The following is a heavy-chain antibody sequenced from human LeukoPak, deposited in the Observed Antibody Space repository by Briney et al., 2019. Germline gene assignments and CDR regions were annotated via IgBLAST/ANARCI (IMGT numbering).Heavy chain of an antibody. CDR2: ISGSGGST. CDR1: GFTFSSYA. J-gene: IGHJ6*02. CDR3: AKDQLWFGEFYYYGMDV. D-gene: IGHD3-10*01. Sequence: PGGSLRLSCAASGFTFSSYAMGWVRQAPGKGLEWVSAISGSGGSTYYADSVKGRFTISRDNSKNTLYLQMNSLRAEDTAVYYCAKDQLWFGEFYYYGMDVWGQGTTVTVSS. V-gene: IGHV3-23*01.